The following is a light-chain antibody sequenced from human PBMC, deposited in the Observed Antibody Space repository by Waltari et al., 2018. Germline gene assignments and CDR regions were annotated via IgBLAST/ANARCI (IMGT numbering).Light chain of an antibody. CDR2: AEN. CDR3: KSRDSTGAFVL. V-gene: IGLV3-19*01. Sequence: SSELTQDPAVSVALGQTVKIRCQGDSLISFLSSWYQQKPGQAPLLVLFAENSRPSGIPDRFSGSSSRDKAYLTITGAQAEDEADYYCKSRDSTGAFVLFGGGTKLTVL. J-gene: IGLJ2*01. CDR1: SLISFL.